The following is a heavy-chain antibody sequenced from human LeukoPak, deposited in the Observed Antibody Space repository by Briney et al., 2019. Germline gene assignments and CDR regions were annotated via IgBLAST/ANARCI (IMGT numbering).Heavy chain of an antibody. CDR2: ISSSSSYI. J-gene: IGHJ4*02. CDR3: TRPDWATGSYDEF. V-gene: IGHV3-21*01. CDR1: GFTFSSYS. Sequence: GGSLRLSCAASGFTFSSYSMNWVRQAPGKGLEWVSSISSSSSYIYYADSVKGRFTISRDNAKNTLFLQMAGLRVEDTAMYYCTRPDWATGSYDEFWGQGTRVTVSS. D-gene: IGHD1-26*01.